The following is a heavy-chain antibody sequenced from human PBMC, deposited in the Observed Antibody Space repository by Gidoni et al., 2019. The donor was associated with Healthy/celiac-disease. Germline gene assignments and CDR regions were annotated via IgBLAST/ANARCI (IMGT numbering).Heavy chain of an antibody. CDR3: ARDYEGGSYYVSGYFDY. V-gene: IGHV3-33*01. J-gene: IGHJ4*02. D-gene: IGHD1-26*01. CDR1: GFTFSSYG. Sequence: QVQLVESGGGVVQPGRSLRLSCAASGFTFSSYGMHWVRQAPGKGLEWVAVLWYDGSNKYYADSVKGRFTISRDNSKNTLYLQMNSLRAEDTAVYYCARDYEGGSYYVSGYFDYWGQGTLVTVSS. CDR2: LWYDGSNK.